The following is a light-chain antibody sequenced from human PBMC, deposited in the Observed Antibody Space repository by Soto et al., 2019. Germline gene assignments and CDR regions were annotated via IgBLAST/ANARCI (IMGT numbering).Light chain of an antibody. V-gene: IGLV1-40*01. CDR2: GNN. CDR3: QSFDSSLSGSV. Sequence: QSVLTQPPSVSGAPGQRVTISCTGSSSSIGAGYDVHWYQQLPGTAPKLLIYGNNNRPSGVPDRFSGSKSDTSASLAITGLQAEDEADYYCQSFDSSLSGSVFGGGPQLTVL. J-gene: IGLJ7*01. CDR1: SSSIGAGYD.